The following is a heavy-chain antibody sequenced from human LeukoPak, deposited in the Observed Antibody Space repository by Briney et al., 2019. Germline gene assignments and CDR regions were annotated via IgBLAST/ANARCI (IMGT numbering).Heavy chain of an antibody. Sequence: GASVKVSCKASGGTFSSYDISWVRQAPGQGLEWMGWISAYNGNTNYAQKLQGRVTMTTDTSTSTAYMELRSLRSDDTAVYYCARDPCRVWRCRQGGFDYWGQGTLVTVSS. CDR1: GGTFSSYD. J-gene: IGHJ4*02. V-gene: IGHV1-18*01. CDR2: ISAYNGNT. D-gene: IGHD3-3*01. CDR3: ARDPCRVWRCRQGGFDY.